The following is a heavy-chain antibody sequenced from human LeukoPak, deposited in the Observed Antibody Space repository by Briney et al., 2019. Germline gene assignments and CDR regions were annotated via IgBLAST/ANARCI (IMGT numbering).Heavy chain of an antibody. CDR1: GGSISSGGYY. CDR2: IYYSGST. V-gene: IGHV4-31*03. Sequence: SETLSLTCTVSGGSISSGGYYWSWIRQHPGKGLEWIGYIYYSGSTYYNPSLKSRVTISVDTSKNQFSLKLSSVTAADTAVYYCARVEIYYDSSGYYGNYYLDYWGQGTLVTVSS. CDR3: ARVEIYYDSSGYYGNYYLDY. J-gene: IGHJ4*02. D-gene: IGHD3-22*01.